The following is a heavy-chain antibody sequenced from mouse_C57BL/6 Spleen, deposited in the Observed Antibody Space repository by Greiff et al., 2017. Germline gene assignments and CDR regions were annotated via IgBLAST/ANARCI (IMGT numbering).Heavy chain of an antibody. Sequence: QVQLQQSGPELVKPGASVKISCKASGYTFTDYYINWVKQRPGQGFEWIGWIYPGSGNTKYNEKFKGKATLTVDTSSSTAYMQLSSLTSEDSAVYFCARSWDYFDYWGQGTTLTVSS. V-gene: IGHV1-84*01. CDR1: GYTFTDYY. J-gene: IGHJ2*01. D-gene: IGHD4-1*01. CDR2: IYPGSGNT. CDR3: ARSWDYFDY.